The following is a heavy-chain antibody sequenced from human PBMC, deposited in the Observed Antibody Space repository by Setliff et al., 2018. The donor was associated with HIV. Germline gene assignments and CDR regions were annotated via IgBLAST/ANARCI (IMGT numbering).Heavy chain of an antibody. D-gene: IGHD3-10*01. CDR3: ARGDYYGSWNYPPPYYFDY. CDR1: GDTFSSYV. V-gene: IGHV1-69*05. J-gene: IGHJ4*02. Sequence: GASVKVSCKASGDTFSSYVISWVRQAPGQGLEWMGGIIPIFGTPNYAQRFQGRVTITTDESTSTAYMDLSSLRSEDTAVYYCARGDYYGSWNYPPPYYFDYWGQGTPVTVSS. CDR2: IIPIFGTP.